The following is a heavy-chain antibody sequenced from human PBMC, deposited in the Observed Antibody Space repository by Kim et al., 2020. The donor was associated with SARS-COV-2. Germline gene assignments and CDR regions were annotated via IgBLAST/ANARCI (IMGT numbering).Heavy chain of an antibody. Sequence: AAPVKGRFTISRDDSKNTLYLQMNSLKTEDTAVYYCTTDVGSGWYSELDYWGQGTLVTVSS. D-gene: IGHD6-19*01. V-gene: IGHV3-15*01. CDR3: TTDVGSGWYSELDY. J-gene: IGHJ4*02.